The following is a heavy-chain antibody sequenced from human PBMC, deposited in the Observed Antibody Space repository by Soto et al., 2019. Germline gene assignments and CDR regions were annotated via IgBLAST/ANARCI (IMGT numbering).Heavy chain of an antibody. J-gene: IGHJ4*02. Sequence: GGSLRLCCAASGLTFSTSGMLWVRQPPGEGLEWVSAIGPNPANTKYTDSVKGRFTISRDNSKNTVFLQMSSLRAEDTALYYCATARHCSSDACPAAEWGQGTLVTVSS. CDR2: IGPNPANT. CDR3: ATARHCSSDACPAAE. D-gene: IGHD2-2*01. V-gene: IGHV3-23*01. CDR1: GLTFSTSG.